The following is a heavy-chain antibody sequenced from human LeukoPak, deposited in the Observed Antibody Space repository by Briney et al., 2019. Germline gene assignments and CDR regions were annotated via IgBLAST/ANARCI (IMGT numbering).Heavy chain of an antibody. CDR3: ARIEGGGPHRFVDY. CDR2: IYYSGST. Sequence: SETLSLTCTVSGGSISSYYWSWIRQPPGKGLEWIGYIYYSGSTNYNPSLKSRVTISVDTSKNQFSLKLSSVTAADTAVYYCARIEGGGPHRFVDYWGQGTLVTVSS. D-gene: IGHD3-16*01. J-gene: IGHJ4*02. CDR1: GGSISSYY. V-gene: IGHV4-59*01.